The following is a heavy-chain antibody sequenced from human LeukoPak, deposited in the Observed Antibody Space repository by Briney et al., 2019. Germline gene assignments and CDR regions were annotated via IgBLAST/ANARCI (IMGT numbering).Heavy chain of an antibody. V-gene: IGHV3-74*01. D-gene: IGHD2-8*01. J-gene: IGHJ3*02. CDR3: ARNGVTAALDI. CDR2: IKADGGST. Sequence: GGSLRLSCAASGFTFTTYWMHWVRQAPGKGLVWVSRIKADGGSTSYADSVKGRFTISRDNAKNTLYLQMNSLRAEDTAVYYCARNGVTAALDIWGQGAMVTVSS. CDR1: GFTFTTYW.